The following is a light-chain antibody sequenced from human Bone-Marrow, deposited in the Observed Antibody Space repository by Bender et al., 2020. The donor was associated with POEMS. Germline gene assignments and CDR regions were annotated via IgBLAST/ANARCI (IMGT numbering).Light chain of an antibody. CDR3: SSYTSSSTLPYV. CDR2: DVS. Sequence: QSALTQPASVSGSPGQSITISCTGTSSDVGGYNYVSWYQQHPGKAPKLIISDVSKRPSGVSNRFFGSKSGNTASLTISGLQAEDEADYYCSSYTSSSTLPYVFGTGTTVTVL. V-gene: IGLV2-14*01. CDR1: SSDVGGYNY. J-gene: IGLJ1*01.